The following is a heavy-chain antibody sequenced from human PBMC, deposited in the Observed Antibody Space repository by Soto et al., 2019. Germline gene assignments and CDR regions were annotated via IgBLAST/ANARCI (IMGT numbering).Heavy chain of an antibody. D-gene: IGHD2-2*01. CDR2: INPNSGGT. V-gene: IGHV1-2*02. Sequence: ASVKVSCKPSGHTFSAYYIHWVRQAPGQGLEWMGWINPNSGGTNYAQKFQGRVTMTTDTSINTAYMELSRLRSDDTAVYYCARPYCSSNSCHNFFDPWGQGTQVTVSS. J-gene: IGHJ5*02. CDR1: GHTFSAYY. CDR3: ARPYCSSNSCHNFFDP.